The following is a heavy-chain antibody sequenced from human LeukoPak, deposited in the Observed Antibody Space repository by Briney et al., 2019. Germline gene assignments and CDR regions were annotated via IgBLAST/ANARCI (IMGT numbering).Heavy chain of an antibody. D-gene: IGHD2-15*01. Sequence: GGSLRLSCAASGFTFSSYSMNWVRQAPGKGLEWVSFIISSNTTVYYADSVKGRFTISRDNAKNSLSLQMNSLRDEDTAVYYCARRYCSGGSCYFDYWGQGILVTVSS. V-gene: IGHV3-48*02. J-gene: IGHJ4*02. CDR3: ARRYCSGGSCYFDY. CDR1: GFTFSSYS. CDR2: IISSNTTV.